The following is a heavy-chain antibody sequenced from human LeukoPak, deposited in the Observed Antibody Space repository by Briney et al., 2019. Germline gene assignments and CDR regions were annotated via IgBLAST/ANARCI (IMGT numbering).Heavy chain of an antibody. Sequence: QPGGSLRLSCAASGFSIRLYVMSWVRQAPGKGLEWVSDISGSGTSTHYADSVKGRFTISRDNSKKTLNLQMNSLTAEDTAVYYCAKVDSSERSGIWTAFDVWGRGTMVTVSS. J-gene: IGHJ3*01. CDR3: AKVDSSERSGIWTAFDV. CDR2: ISGSGTST. D-gene: IGHD3-3*01. V-gene: IGHV3-23*01. CDR1: GFSIRLYV.